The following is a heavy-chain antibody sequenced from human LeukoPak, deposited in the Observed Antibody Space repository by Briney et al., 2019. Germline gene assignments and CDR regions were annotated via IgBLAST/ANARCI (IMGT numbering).Heavy chain of an antibody. CDR3: AKALSERVVWWLRTVDY. V-gene: IGHV3-23*01. Sequence: GGSLRLSCAASGFTFSSFTMNWVRQAPGKGLEWVSAISGSGGSTYYADSVKGRFTISRDNSKNTLYLQMNSLRAEDTAVYYCAKALSERVVWWLRTVDYWGQGTLVTVSP. CDR1: GFTFSSFT. D-gene: IGHD5-12*01. J-gene: IGHJ4*02. CDR2: ISGSGGST.